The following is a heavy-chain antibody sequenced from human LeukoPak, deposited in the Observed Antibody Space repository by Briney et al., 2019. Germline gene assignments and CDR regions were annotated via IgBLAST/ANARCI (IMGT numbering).Heavy chain of an antibody. Sequence: GASVKVSCKASGYTFTTSDISWVRQAPGQGLEWMGGIIPIFGTANYAQKFQGRVTITADKSTSTAYMELSSLRSEDTAVYYCARTETYSGSRYYYYYMDVWGKGTTVTVSS. V-gene: IGHV1-69*06. CDR1: GYTFTTSD. D-gene: IGHD1-26*01. CDR3: ARTETYSGSRYYYYYMDV. CDR2: IIPIFGTA. J-gene: IGHJ6*03.